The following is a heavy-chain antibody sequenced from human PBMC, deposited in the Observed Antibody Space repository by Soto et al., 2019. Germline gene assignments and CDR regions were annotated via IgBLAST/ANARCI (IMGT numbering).Heavy chain of an antibody. D-gene: IGHD6-19*01. CDR2: IKSKTDGGTT. V-gene: IGHV3-15*01. J-gene: IGHJ4*02. CDR3: TTNAAGTGYFDY. Sequence: PGGSLRLSCAASGFTFSNAWMSWVRQAPGKGLEWVGRIKSKTDGGTTDYAAPVKGRFTISRDDSKNTLYLQMNSLKTEDTAVYYCTTNAAGTGYFDYWGQGTLVTVSS. CDR1: GFTFSNAW.